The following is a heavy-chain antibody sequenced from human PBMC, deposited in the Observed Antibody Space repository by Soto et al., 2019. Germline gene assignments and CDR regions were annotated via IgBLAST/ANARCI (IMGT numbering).Heavy chain of an antibody. D-gene: IGHD3-9*01. J-gene: IGHJ2*01. CDR2: INDRGSI. CDR1: GGSFSGCY. Sequence: QVQLQQWGAGPLRPLGTLSLTCGVSGGSFSGCYWAWIRQSPGKGLEWIGEINDRGSINYNPSLKSRVSISVDTSKNHYSLNLRSVTAADTAVYYCARESHDILTGPPWVWYFDLWGRGTLVTVSS. CDR3: ARESHDILTGPPWVWYFDL. V-gene: IGHV4-34*01.